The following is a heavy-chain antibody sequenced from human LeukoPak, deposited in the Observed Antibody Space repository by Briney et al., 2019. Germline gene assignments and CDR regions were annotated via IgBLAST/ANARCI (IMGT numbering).Heavy chain of an antibody. J-gene: IGHJ5*02. CDR2: IYFSGST. Sequence: SETLSLTCTVSAGSISSSTYYWGWIRQPPGKGLEWIGSIYFSGSTYYNPSLKSRVTISVDTSKNQFSLKLSSVTAADTAVYYCARTTEDCSSTSCYQYWFDPRGQGTLVTVSS. V-gene: IGHV4-39*07. CDR3: ARTTEDCSSTSCYQYWFDP. D-gene: IGHD2-2*01. CDR1: AGSISSSTYY.